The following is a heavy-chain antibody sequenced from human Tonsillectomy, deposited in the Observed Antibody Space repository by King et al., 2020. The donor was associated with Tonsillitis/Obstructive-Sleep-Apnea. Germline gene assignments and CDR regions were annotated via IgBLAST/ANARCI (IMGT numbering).Heavy chain of an antibody. CDR1: GYTLTELS. V-gene: IGHV1-24*01. J-gene: IGHJ5*02. Sequence: QLVQSGAEVKKPGASVKVSCKVSGYTLTELSMHWVRQAPGKGLEWMGGFDPEDGETIYAQKFQGRVTMTEDTSTDTAYMEMSSLRSEDTAVYYCATQRRGMVRGVTPANWFDPWGQGTLVTVSP. CDR2: FDPEDGET. D-gene: IGHD3-10*01. CDR3: ATQRRGMVRGVTPANWFDP.